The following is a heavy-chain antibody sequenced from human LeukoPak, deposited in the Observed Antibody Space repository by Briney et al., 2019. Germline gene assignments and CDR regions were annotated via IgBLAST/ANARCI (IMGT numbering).Heavy chain of an antibody. V-gene: IGHV3-11*01. CDR2: ISGSGNDI. Sequence: PGGSLRLSCATSGFIFSGYYMSWIRQAPGKGLEWVSYISGSGNDISYADSVKGRFTISRDNAKGSLYLQMNSLRAADTAVYYCGTRAGRTGSDDWGQGTLVTVSS. CDR1: GFIFSGYY. J-gene: IGHJ4*02. D-gene: IGHD3/OR15-3a*01. CDR3: GTRAGRTGSDD.